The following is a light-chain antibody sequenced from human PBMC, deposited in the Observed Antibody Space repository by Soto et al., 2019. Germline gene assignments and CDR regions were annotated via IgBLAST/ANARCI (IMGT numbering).Light chain of an antibody. V-gene: IGKV3-15*01. CDR1: RSVTTS. Sequence: YPVTLSVCPGERTPLSSTASRSVTTSLAWYHQKPGRSPRFLICGASTRATGIPARFSSSGSWKEFTLPTISLQYEEFAVYYCQQHDRRPQFTFGQGTKVDI. J-gene: IGKJ2*01. CDR2: GAS. CDR3: QQHDRRPQFT.